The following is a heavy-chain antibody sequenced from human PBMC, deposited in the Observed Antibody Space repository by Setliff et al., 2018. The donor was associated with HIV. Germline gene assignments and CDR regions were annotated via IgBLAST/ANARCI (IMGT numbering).Heavy chain of an antibody. CDR1: GFTFSSHG. CDR2: ISYDGSNK. J-gene: IGHJ4*02. V-gene: IGHV3-30*06. Sequence: LRLSCAASGFTFSSHGMHWVRQPPGKGLEWVAQISYDGSNKFYADSVKGRFTISRDNSKNTLYLHMDSLRAEDTAVYYCARDRDDSSGSYFDYWGQGTLVTVSS. D-gene: IGHD3-22*01. CDR3: ARDRDDSSGSYFDY.